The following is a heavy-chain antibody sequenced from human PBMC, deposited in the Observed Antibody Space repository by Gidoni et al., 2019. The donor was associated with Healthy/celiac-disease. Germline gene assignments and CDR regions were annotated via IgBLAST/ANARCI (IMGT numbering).Heavy chain of an antibody. J-gene: IGHJ4*02. Sequence: QVQLQQWGAGLLKPSETLSLTGAVYGGSFSGYYWSWIRQPPGKGLEWIGEINHSGSTNYNPSLKSRVTISVDTSKNQFSLKLSSVTAADTAVYYCARDLVQQLADYWGQGTLVTVSS. CDR1: GGSFSGYY. CDR3: ARDLVQQLADY. CDR2: INHSGST. V-gene: IGHV4-34*01. D-gene: IGHD6-13*01.